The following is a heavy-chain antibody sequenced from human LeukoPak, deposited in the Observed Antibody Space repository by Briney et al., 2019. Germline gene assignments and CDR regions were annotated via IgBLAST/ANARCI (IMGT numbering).Heavy chain of an antibody. CDR1: GFTISSNY. CDR3: ARGPSTVTPFDY. D-gene: IGHD4-17*01. J-gene: IGHJ4*02. V-gene: IGHV3-53*01. Sequence: GGSLRVSCAASGFTISSNYMNWVRQAPGKGLEWVSVIYSGGSTYYADSVKGRFTISRDNSKNTLYLQMNSLRVEDTAVYYCARGPSTVTPFDYWGQGTLVTVSS. CDR2: IYSGGST.